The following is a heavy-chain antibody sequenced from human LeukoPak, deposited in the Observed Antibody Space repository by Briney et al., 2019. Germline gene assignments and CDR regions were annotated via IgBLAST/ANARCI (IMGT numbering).Heavy chain of an antibody. Sequence: GGSLRLSCAATRFTFSTHAMSWVRQAPGKGLEWVSRISGSGSSTYYVDSVKGRFTISRDNSKNTVFLEMNSLGAEDTAVYYCAKARHHDYVWGSYRSDAAGAFKIWGQGTMVAVSS. CDR3: AKARHHDYVWGSYRSDAAGAFKI. CDR2: ISGSGSST. CDR1: RFTFSTHA. D-gene: IGHD3-16*02. V-gene: IGHV3-23*01. J-gene: IGHJ3*02.